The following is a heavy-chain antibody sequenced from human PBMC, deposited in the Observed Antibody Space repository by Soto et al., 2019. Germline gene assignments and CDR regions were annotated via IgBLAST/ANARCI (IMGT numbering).Heavy chain of an antibody. V-gene: IGHV3-21*01. CDR1: GFTFSSYS. Sequence: GGSLRLSCAASGFTFSSYSMNWVRQAPGKGLEWVSSISSSSSYIYYADSVKGRFTISRGNAKNSLYLQMNSLRAEDTAVYYCARSGEYSSGWYDFDYWGQGTLVTVSS. D-gene: IGHD6-19*01. CDR2: ISSSSSYI. CDR3: ARSGEYSSGWYDFDY. J-gene: IGHJ4*02.